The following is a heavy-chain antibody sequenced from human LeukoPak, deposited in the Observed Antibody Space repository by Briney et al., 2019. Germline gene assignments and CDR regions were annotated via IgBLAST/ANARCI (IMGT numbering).Heavy chain of an antibody. Sequence: GASVKVSCKASGYTFTSYDINWVRQATGQGLEWMGWMNPNSGNTGYAQKFQGRVTITRNTSISTAYMELSSLRSEDTAVYYCARGGSYYDLWSGYKPYYYYMDVWGKGTTVTVSS. CDR1: GYTFTSYD. J-gene: IGHJ6*03. CDR2: MNPNSGNT. D-gene: IGHD3-3*01. CDR3: ARGGSYYDLWSGYKPYYYYMDV. V-gene: IGHV1-8*03.